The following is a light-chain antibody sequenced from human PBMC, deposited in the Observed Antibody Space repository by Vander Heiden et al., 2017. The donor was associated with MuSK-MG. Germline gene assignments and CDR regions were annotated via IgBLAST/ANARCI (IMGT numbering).Light chain of an antibody. CDR3: RQSLQTRHT. J-gene: IGKJ3*01. V-gene: IGKV2-28*01. Sequence: DIVMTQSPLSLLVTPREPASIPCRSSQSLLHSNGYNYLDWYLQKPGQSPQLLIYLGSNRASGVPDRFSGSGSGTDFTLKISRVEAEDIGVYYCRQSLQTRHTFGRGTKVDIK. CDR2: LGS. CDR1: QSLLHSNGYNY.